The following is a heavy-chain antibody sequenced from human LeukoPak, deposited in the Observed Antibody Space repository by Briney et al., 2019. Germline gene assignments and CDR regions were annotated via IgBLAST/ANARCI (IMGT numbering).Heavy chain of an antibody. CDR2: ISGDGGTI. J-gene: IGHJ4*02. CDR1: GFTLRSSA. D-gene: IGHD2-8*01. CDR3: AKELYGNPSGY. V-gene: IGHV3-23*01. Sequence: QTGGSLRLYCAASGFTLRSSAMSWVRQAPGKGLEWVSAISGDGGTISYAASVRGRFTVSRDNAKNTLFLQMSSLRAGDTALYYCAKELYGNPSGYWGQGTRVTVSS.